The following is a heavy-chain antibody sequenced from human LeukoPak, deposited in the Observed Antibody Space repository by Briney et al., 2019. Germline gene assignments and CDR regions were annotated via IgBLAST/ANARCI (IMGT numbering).Heavy chain of an antibody. CDR1: GYTFTSYG. CDR3: ARGSGIVGATEFDY. Sequence: ASVKVSCKASGYTFTSYGISWVRQAPGQGLEWMGWISAYNGNTNYAQKLQGRVTMTTDTSTSTACMELRSLRSDDTAVYYCARGSGIVGATEFDYWGQGTLVTVSS. J-gene: IGHJ4*02. V-gene: IGHV1-18*01. CDR2: ISAYNGNT. D-gene: IGHD1-26*01.